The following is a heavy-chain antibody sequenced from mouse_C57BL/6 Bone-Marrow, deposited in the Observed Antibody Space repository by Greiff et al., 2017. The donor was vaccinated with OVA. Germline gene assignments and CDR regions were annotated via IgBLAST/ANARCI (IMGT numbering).Heavy chain of an antibody. CDR1: GYTFTSYW. CDR2: IDPSDSYT. J-gene: IGHJ3*01. Sequence: QVQLQQPGAELVRPGTSVKLSCKASGYTFTSYWMHWVKQRPGQGLEWIGVIDPSDSYTNYNQKFKGKATLTVDTSSSTAYMQLSSLTSEVSAVYYCARDWEGFAYWGQGTLVTVSA. D-gene: IGHD4-1*01. CDR3: ARDWEGFAY. V-gene: IGHV1-59*01.